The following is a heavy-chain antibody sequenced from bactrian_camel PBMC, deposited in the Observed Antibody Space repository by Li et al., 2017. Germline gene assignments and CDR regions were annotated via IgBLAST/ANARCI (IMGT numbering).Heavy chain of an antibody. Sequence: HVQLVESGGGSVQAGGSVRLSCAVSGYSDFARLCMAWFRQAPGKEREGVAAHYPGAGITAYADSVKGRFSISRDNNEGTVSLQMNSLKAEDTAMYYCASDPRLCCLWADSAYRYWGQGTQVTVS. J-gene: IGHJ4*01. CDR1: GYSDFARLC. D-gene: IGHD2*01. CDR3: ASDPRLCCLWADSAYRY. V-gene: IGHV3S63*01. CDR2: HYPGAGIT.